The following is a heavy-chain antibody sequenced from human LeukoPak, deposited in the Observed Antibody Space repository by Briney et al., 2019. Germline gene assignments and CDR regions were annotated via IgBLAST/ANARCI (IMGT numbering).Heavy chain of an antibody. Sequence: PGGSLRLSCAASGFTFSSYAMSWVRQAPGKGLEWVSAISGSGGSTYYADSVKGRFTISRDNSKNTLYLQMNSLRAEDTAVYYCAKLGPRTNWGYRYFDYWGQGTLVTVSS. J-gene: IGHJ4*02. CDR2: ISGSGGST. V-gene: IGHV3-23*01. CDR1: GFTFSSYA. CDR3: AKLGPRTNWGYRYFDY. D-gene: IGHD7-27*01.